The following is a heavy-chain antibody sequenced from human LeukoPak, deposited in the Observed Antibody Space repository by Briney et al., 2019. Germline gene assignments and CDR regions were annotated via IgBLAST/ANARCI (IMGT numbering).Heavy chain of an antibody. Sequence: SETLSLTCTVSGGSISSSSYYWGWIRQPPGKGLEWIGSIYYSGSTYYNPSLKSRVTISVDTSKNQISLKLSSVTAADTAVYYCARAGGYSSSWYYFDYRGQGTLVTVSS. CDR2: IYYSGST. D-gene: IGHD6-13*01. CDR1: GGSISSSSYY. V-gene: IGHV4-39*07. CDR3: ARAGGYSSSWYYFDY. J-gene: IGHJ4*02.